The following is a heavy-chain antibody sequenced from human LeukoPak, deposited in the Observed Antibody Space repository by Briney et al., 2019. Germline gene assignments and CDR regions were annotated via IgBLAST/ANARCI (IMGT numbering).Heavy chain of an antibody. D-gene: IGHD3-22*01. J-gene: IGHJ4*02. V-gene: IGHV3-48*01. Sequence: XXXWVRXXXXXXXXXXXXFPNSCNSKSYADSVKGRFTISRDNTKNSLYLQMNSLRAEDTALYYCAKDVDADSSGYTAADYWGQGTLVTVSS. CDR2: FPNSCNSK. CDR3: AKDVDADSSGYTAADY. CDR1: X.